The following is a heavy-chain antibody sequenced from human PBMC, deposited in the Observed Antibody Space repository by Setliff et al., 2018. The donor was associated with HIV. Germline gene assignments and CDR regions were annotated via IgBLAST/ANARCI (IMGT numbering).Heavy chain of an antibody. D-gene: IGHD2-15*01. J-gene: IGHJ4*02. CDR2: ISRTSTYI. CDR1: GFTFSNYN. V-gene: IGHV3-21*01. Sequence: PGGSLRLSCAASGFTFSNYNMNWVRQAPGKGLEWVSSISRTSTYIYYADSVKGRFTISRDNAKNSLYLHMNSLRAEDTAVYYCARGNSREDRIYSYGDYWGQGILVTVSS. CDR3: ARGNSREDRIYSYGDY.